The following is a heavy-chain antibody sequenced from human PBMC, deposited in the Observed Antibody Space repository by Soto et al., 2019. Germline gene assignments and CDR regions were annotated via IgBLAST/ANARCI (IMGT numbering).Heavy chain of an antibody. J-gene: IGHJ3*02. V-gene: IGHV3-33*01. D-gene: IGHD6-13*01. Sequence: GGSLRLSCAASGFTFSSYCMHWVRQAPGKGLEWVAVIWYDGSNKDYADSLKGRFIISRDNSKNTLYLQMDSLRAEDTAVYYCARVAATGAFVGAFDIWGQGTTVTVS. CDR1: GFTFSSYC. CDR2: IWYDGSNK. CDR3: ARVAATGAFVGAFDI.